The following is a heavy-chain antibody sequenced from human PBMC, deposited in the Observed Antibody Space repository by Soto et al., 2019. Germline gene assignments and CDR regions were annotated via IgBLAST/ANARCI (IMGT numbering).Heavy chain of an antibody. CDR3: ARDRDSSGWYARY. CDR2: ISYDGSNK. Sequence: QVQLVESGGGVVQPGRSLRLSCAASGFTFSSYAMHWVRQAPGKGLEWVAVISYDGSNKYYADSVKGRFTISRDNSKNTLYLQMNSLRAEDTGVYYCARDRDSSGWYARYWGQGTLVTVSS. D-gene: IGHD6-19*01. J-gene: IGHJ4*02. CDR1: GFTFSSYA. V-gene: IGHV3-30-3*01.